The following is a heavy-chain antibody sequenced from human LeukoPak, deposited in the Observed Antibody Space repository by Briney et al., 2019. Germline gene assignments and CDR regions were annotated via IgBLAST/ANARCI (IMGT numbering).Heavy chain of an antibody. Sequence: NPSETLSLTCAVYGGSVSGYYWSWIRQPPGEGLEWIGEINHSGSTNYNPSLKSRVTISVDTSKNQFSLKLSSVTAADTAVYYCAFGYYDYVWGSYRPVYFDYWGQGTLVTVSS. V-gene: IGHV4-34*01. CDR3: AFGYYDYVWGSYRPVYFDY. J-gene: IGHJ4*02. CDR1: GGSVSGYY. D-gene: IGHD3-16*02. CDR2: INHSGST.